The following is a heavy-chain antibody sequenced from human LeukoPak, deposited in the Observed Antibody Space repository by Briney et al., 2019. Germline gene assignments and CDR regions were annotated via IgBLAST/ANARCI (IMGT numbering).Heavy chain of an antibody. D-gene: IGHD2-21*02. J-gene: IGHJ4*02. V-gene: IGHV3-33*01. CDR2: IWYDGSKK. Sequence: PGGSLRLSCAASGFTFSSYGMHWVRQAPGKGLEWVAVIWYDGSKKYYADSVKGRFTISRDNSKNTLYLQMNSLRVEDTAVYYCAREGGTEVSAPIDYWGQGTLVTVSS. CDR3: AREGGTEVSAPIDY. CDR1: GFTFSSYG.